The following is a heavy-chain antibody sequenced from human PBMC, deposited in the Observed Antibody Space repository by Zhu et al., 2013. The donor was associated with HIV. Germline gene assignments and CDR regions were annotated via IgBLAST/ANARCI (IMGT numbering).Heavy chain of an antibody. D-gene: IGHD1-26*01. CDR3: ACLSGSYFRALDM. CDR2: ISAYNGNT. Sequence: QVQLVQSGAEVKKPGASVNVSCKASAYTFSGYYLHWVRQAPGQGLEWMGWISAYNGNTNYAQKLQGRVAMTTDVSTTTAYMELRSLRSDDTAVYYCACLSGSYFRALDMWGQGTMVTVSS. J-gene: IGHJ3*02. CDR1: AYTFSGYY. V-gene: IGHV1-18*04.